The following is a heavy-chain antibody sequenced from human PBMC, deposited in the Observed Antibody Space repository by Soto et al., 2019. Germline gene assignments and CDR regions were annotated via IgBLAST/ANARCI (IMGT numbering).Heavy chain of an antibody. D-gene: IGHD3-9*01. CDR1: GFTFSNAW. J-gene: IGHJ3*02. CDR2: IKSKTDGGTT. Sequence: PGGSLRLSCAASGFTFSNAWMSWVRQAPGKGLEWVGRIKSKTDGGTTDYAAPVKGRFTISRDDSKNTLYLQMNSLKTEDTAVYYCTTVYYDINQALQQQTSLLVFDIWGKGTMVTVSS. V-gene: IGHV3-15*01. CDR3: TTVYYDINQALQQQTSLLVFDI.